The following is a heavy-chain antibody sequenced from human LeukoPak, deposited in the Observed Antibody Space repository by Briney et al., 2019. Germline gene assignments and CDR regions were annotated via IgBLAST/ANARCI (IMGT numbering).Heavy chain of an antibody. Sequence: GGSLRLSCAASGFTFSNAWMSWVRQAPGKGLEWLSYISTSSSIYYADSAKGRFTISRDNARNSLYLQMNSLRAEDTAVYYCVSWDGSGNWGQGTLVTVSS. CDR1: GFTFSNAW. CDR2: ISTSSSI. D-gene: IGHD3-10*01. V-gene: IGHV3-69-1*01. CDR3: VSWDGSGN. J-gene: IGHJ4*02.